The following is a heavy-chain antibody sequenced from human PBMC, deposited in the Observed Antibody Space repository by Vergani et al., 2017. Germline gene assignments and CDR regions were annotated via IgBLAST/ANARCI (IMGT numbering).Heavy chain of an antibody. J-gene: IGHJ4*02. CDR3: AKHFRGWGIDY. CDR2: IHFDGSNQ. V-gene: IGHV3-30*02. D-gene: IGHD3-16*01. CDR1: GFTLSNYY. Sequence: QVQLVESGGGVVQRGGSLRLSCSTSGFTLSNYYMQWIRQGPGKGMEFVAFIHFDGSNQYYADSVKGRFTLSRDFAKNTLYMQMNSLRTDDTATYYCAKHFRGWGIDYWGQGTQVIVSS.